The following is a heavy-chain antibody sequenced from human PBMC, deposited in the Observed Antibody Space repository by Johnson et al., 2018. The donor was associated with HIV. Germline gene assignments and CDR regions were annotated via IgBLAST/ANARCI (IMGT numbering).Heavy chain of an antibody. CDR3: AMGGNYYDSRGGGAFDI. J-gene: IGHJ3*02. V-gene: IGHV3-74*02. Sequence: VQLVESGGGLVKSGGSLRLSCAASGLTFKNVWMHWVRQAPGKGLVYVSGSRFDGDDTMYEDSVKGRFTISRGNARNTLYLQMNSLRAEDTAVYYCAMGGNYYDSRGGGAFDIWGQGTMVTVSS. D-gene: IGHD3-22*01. CDR2: SRFDGDDT. CDR1: GLTFKNVW.